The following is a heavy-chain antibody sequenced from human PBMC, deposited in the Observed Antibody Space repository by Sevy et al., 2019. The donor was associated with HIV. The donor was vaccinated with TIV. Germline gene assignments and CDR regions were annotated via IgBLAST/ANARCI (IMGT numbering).Heavy chain of an antibody. J-gene: IGHJ6*02. CDR2: INSHGTIT. CDR3: ARGQLLQFLEWPSYSLDV. V-gene: IGHV3-74*01. Sequence: GGSLRLSCAASGFTFSSHWMFWVRQAPGKGLMWVSHINSHGTITNYADSVKGRFAISRDNAKNTVYPRMDSLRAEDTAVYYCARGQLLQFLEWPSYSLDVWGQGTTVTVSS. CDR1: GFTFSSHW. D-gene: IGHD3-3*01.